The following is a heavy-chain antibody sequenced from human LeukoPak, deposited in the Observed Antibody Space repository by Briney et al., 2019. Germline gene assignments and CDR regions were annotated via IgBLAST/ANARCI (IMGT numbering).Heavy chain of an antibody. D-gene: IGHD5-18*01. CDR1: GYSFTSYW. CDR2: IYPGDSDT. Sequence: GASLKISCKGSGYSFTSYWIGWVRQMPGKGLEWMGIIYPGDSDTRYSPSFQGQVTISADKSISTAYLQWSSLKASDTAMYYCARRGYSYGYTPYNWFDPWGQGTLVTVSS. V-gene: IGHV5-51*01. CDR3: ARRGYSYGYTPYNWFDP. J-gene: IGHJ5*02.